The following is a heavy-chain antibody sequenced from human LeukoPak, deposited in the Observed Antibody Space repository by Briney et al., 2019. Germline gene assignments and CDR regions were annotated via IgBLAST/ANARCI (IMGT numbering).Heavy chain of an antibody. CDR2: ISWNSGSI. J-gene: IGHJ4*02. V-gene: IGHV3-9*01. CDR3: AKVSFDYFDY. CDR1: GLTFDDYA. Sequence: GRSLRLSCAASGLTFDDYAMHWVRQAPGKGLEWVSGISWNSGSIGYADSVKGRFTISRDNAKNSLYLQMNSLRAEDTALYYCAKVSFDYFDYWGQGTLVTVSS.